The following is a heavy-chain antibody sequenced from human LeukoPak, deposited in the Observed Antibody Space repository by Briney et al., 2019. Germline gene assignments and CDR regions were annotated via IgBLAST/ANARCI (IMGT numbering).Heavy chain of an antibody. Sequence: GGSLRLSCVASGFAVGSNYMSWVRQPPGKGLEWVSIIHSGGSRYYADSVKGRFTISRDISQNTLFLEMNSLRVEDTAVYYCARVPVLGTRENFQRWGQGTLVTVSS. D-gene: IGHD4-23*01. J-gene: IGHJ1*01. V-gene: IGHV3-66*01. CDR2: IHSGGSR. CDR1: GFAVGSNY. CDR3: ARVPVLGTRENFQR.